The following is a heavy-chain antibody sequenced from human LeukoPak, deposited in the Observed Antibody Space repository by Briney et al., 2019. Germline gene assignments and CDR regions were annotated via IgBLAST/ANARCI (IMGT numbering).Heavy chain of an antibody. J-gene: IGHJ6*02. V-gene: IGHV1-69*13. CDR3: AREFTRRIAAAGKDYHYYGMDV. CDR1: GGTFCSYA. D-gene: IGHD6-13*01. CDR2: IIPIFGTA. Sequence: PTASAKVSCKASGGTFCSYAISWVRQAPGERLEWMGGIIPIFGTANYAQKFQGRVTITADESTSTAYMELSSLRSEDTAVYYCAREFTRRIAAAGKDYHYYGMDVWGQGTTVTVSS.